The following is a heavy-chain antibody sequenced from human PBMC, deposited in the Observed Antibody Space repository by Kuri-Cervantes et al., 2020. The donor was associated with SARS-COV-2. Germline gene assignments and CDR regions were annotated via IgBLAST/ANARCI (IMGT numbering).Heavy chain of an antibody. J-gene: IGHJ4*02. D-gene: IGHD6-19*01. V-gene: IGHV3-7*01. CDR2: IKQDGSEK. Sequence: GESLKISCAASGFTFSSYWMSWVRQAPGKGLEWVANIKQDGSEKYYVDSVKGRFTISRDNAKNSLYLQMNGLRAEDTAVYYCARGRQWLALYYFDYWGQGTLVTVSS. CDR3: ARGRQWLALYYFDY. CDR1: GFTFSSYW.